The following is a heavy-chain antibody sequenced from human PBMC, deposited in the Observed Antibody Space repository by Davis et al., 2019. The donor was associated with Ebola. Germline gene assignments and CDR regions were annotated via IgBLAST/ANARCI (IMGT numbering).Heavy chain of an antibody. CDR2: ISSSSSTI. CDR1: GFTFSSYS. Sequence: GGSLRLSCAASGFTFSSYSMNWVRQAPGKGLEWVSYISSSSSTIYYADSVKGRFTISRDNAKNSLYLQMNSLRAEDTAVYYCARGFKRGGYSYGYWGQGTLVTVSS. J-gene: IGHJ4*02. CDR3: ARGFKRGGYSYGY. D-gene: IGHD5-18*01. V-gene: IGHV3-48*04.